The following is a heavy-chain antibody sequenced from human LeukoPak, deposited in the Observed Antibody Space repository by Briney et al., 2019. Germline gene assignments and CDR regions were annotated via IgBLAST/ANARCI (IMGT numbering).Heavy chain of an antibody. Sequence: PGGSLRLSCAASGFTFNSYAMHWVRQAPGKGLDWVAVILYDGSSKSYSDSVKGRFTISTDHSKNTLYLQMNSLRAEDTAVYYCAKRGMDVWGQGTTVTVSS. CDR3: AKRGMDV. CDR1: GFTFNSYA. CDR2: ILYDGSSK. V-gene: IGHV3-30-3*02. J-gene: IGHJ6*02.